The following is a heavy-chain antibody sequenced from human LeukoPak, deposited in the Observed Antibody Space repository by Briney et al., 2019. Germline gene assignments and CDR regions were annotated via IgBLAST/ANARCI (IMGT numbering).Heavy chain of an antibody. D-gene: IGHD3-3*01. CDR2: IIPIFGTA. V-gene: IGHV1-69*05. Sequence: SVKVSCKASGGTFSSYAISWVRQAPGQGLEWMGGIIPIFGTANYAQKFQGRVTITRNTSISTAYMELSSLRSEDTAVYYCARGFDFWSGYYYYYMDVWGKGTTVTVSS. J-gene: IGHJ6*03. CDR3: ARGFDFWSGYYYYYMDV. CDR1: GGTFSSYA.